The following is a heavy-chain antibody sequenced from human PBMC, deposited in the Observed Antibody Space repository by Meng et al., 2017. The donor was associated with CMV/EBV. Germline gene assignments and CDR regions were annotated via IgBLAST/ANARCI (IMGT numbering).Heavy chain of an antibody. J-gene: IGHJ4*02. CDR3: ARVGVGESFDY. Sequence: SETLSLTCTVSGGSISSYYWSWIRQPPGKGLEWIGYIYYSWSTNYNPSLKSRVTISVDTSKNQFSLKLSSVTAADTAVYYCARVGVGESFDYWGQGTLVTVSS. D-gene: IGHD3-10*01. CDR2: IYYSWST. V-gene: IGHV4-59*01. CDR1: GGSISSYY.